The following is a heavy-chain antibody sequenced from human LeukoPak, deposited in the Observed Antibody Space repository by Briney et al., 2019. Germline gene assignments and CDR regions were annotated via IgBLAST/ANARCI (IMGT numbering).Heavy chain of an antibody. CDR3: TRQFDGVGYYPDY. D-gene: IGHD3-22*01. CDR1: GFPFSRYW. Sequence: GGSLRLSCAASGFPFSRYWMTWVRQASGKGLEWVGRIRSKANNYATAYAASLKGRFSVSRDDSKNAAYLYMNNLETEDTAIYYCTRQFDGVGYYPDYWGQGTLVTVSS. J-gene: IGHJ4*02. CDR2: IRSKANNYAT. V-gene: IGHV3-73*01.